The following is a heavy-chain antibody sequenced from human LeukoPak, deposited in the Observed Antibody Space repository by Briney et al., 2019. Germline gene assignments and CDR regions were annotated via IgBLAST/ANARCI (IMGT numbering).Heavy chain of an antibody. CDR2: IYSGGDT. CDR3: ARDPPAVAINTYG. CDR1: GVTVSNNF. D-gene: IGHD5-24*01. V-gene: IGHV3-66*01. J-gene: IGHJ4*02. Sequence: PGGSLRLSCAASGVTVSNNFMLRVRQAPGKGLEWVSLIYSGGDTHYADSVKGRFTISRDNSKNTLYLQMNNLRAEDTAVYYCARDPPAVAINTYGWGQGTLVTVSS.